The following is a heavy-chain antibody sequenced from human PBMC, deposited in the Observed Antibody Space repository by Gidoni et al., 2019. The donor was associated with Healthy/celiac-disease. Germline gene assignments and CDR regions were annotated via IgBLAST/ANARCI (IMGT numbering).Heavy chain of an antibody. CDR2: IYYSGST. D-gene: IGHD6-13*01. Sequence: TRQPPGKGLEWIGSIYYSGSTYYNPSLKSRVTISVDTSKNQFSLKLSSVTAADTAVYYCARHKRSSWMDNWFDPWGQGTLVTVSS. V-gene: IGHV4-39*01. CDR3: ARHKRSSWMDNWFDP. J-gene: IGHJ5*02.